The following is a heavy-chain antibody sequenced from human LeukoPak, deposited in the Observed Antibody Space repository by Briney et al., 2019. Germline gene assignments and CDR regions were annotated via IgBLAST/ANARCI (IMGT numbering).Heavy chain of an antibody. J-gene: IGHJ4*02. CDR3: ARSYNYRFDY. CDR2: LSSDGRST. CDR1: GFTVSTYW. V-gene: IGHV3-74*01. Sequence: GGSLRLSCEVSGFTVSTYWMHWVRQGPGKGLEWVARLSSDGRSTNYADFVKSRATISRDNAKNTLFLEMSGLRADDTAVYYCARSYNYRFDYWGQGTLVVVSS. D-gene: IGHD3-22*01.